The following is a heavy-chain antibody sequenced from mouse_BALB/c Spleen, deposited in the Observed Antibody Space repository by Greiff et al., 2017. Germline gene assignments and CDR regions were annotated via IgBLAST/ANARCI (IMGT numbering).Heavy chain of an antibody. J-gene: IGHJ4*01. CDR3: ARCHGYYAMDY. Sequence: VQLKESGPELVKPGASVKMSCKASGYTFTSYVMHWVKQKPGQGLEWIGYINPYNDGTKYNEKFKGKATLTSDKSSSTAYMELSSLTSEDSAVYYCARCHGYYAMDYWGQGTSVTVSS. CDR1: GYTFTSYV. CDR2: INPYNDGT. V-gene: IGHV1-14*01. D-gene: IGHD6-1*01.